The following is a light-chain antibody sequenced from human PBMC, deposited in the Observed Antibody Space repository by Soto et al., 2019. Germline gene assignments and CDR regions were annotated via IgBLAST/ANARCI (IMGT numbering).Light chain of an antibody. CDR3: QQYGSSPPLT. V-gene: IGKV3-20*01. Sequence: EIVLTQSPGTLSLSPGERATLSCRASQSVSSSYLAWYQRKPGQAPRLLIYGASSRAPGIPDRFSGSGSGTDFTLTISRLEPQDFAVYYCQQYGSSPPLTFGQ. CDR1: QSVSSSY. CDR2: GAS. J-gene: IGKJ5*01.